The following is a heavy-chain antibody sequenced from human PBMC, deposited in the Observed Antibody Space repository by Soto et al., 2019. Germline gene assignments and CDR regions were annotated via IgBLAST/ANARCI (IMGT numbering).Heavy chain of an antibody. Sequence: QVQLVQSGAEVKKPGSSVKVSCKASGGTFSSYAISWVRQAPGQGLEWMGGIIPIFGTANYAQKFQGRVTIAADESTSTDYMELSSLRSEDTAVYYCAXXAAMVISDYYYGMDVWGQGTTVTVSS. J-gene: IGHJ6*02. CDR1: GGTFSSYA. CDR3: AXXAAMVISDYYYGMDV. CDR2: IIPIFGTA. V-gene: IGHV1-69*01. D-gene: IGHD5-18*01.